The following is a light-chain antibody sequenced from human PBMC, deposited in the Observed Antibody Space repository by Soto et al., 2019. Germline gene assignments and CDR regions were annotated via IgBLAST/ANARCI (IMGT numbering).Light chain of an antibody. J-gene: IGKJ5*01. V-gene: IGKV3-20*01. CDR1: QSVPNSY. CDR2: GAS. CDR3: QQYNNWPPIT. Sequence: EIVLTQSPGTLSLSPGERATLSCRASQSVPNSYLAWYQQKPGQAPRLLIYGASSRATGIPVRFSGSGSGTDFTLTISRLEPEDFAVYYCQQYNNWPPITFGQGTRLEIK.